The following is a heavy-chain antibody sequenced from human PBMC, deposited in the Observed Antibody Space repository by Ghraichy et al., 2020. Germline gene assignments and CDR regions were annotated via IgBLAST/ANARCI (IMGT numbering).Heavy chain of an antibody. CDR3: AHRRPYYDSLGYLSQRGNYFDF. J-gene: IGHJ4*02. D-gene: IGHD3-22*01. CDR2: IYWDDDK. Sequence: SGPTLVKPTQTLTLTCTFSGFSLSTRGVGVGWIRQPPGKALEWLTLIYWDDDKRYSPSLKSRLTITKDTSKNQVVLTMTNMDPVDTATYYCAHRRPYYDSLGYLSQRGNYFDFWGQGTVVTVSS. V-gene: IGHV2-5*02. CDR1: GFSLSTRGVG.